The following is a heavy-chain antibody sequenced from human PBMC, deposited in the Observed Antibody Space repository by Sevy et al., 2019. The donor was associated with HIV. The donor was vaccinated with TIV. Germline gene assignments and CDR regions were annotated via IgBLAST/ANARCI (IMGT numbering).Heavy chain of an antibody. J-gene: IGHJ6*03. Sequence: GRSLRLSCTASGFPFSTYNMNWVRQTPGKGLEWVSSIDSSASYMYYADSVQGRFTISRDNAKNSLYLQINSLRVDDTAVYYCARFAQVVHIPYYMDVWGKGTTVTVSS. CDR1: GFPFSTYN. D-gene: IGHD6-6*01. V-gene: IGHV3-21*01. CDR3: ARFAQVVHIPYYMDV. CDR2: IDSSASYM.